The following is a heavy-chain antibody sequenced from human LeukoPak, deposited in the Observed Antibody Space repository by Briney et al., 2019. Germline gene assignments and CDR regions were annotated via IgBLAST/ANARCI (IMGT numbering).Heavy chain of an antibody. CDR3: AKAAIHRAYYFDY. Sequence: GGSLRLSCAASGFTFSSYSMNWVRQAPGKGLEWVSSISSSSSYIYYADSVKGRFTISRDNAKNSLYLQMNSLRAEDTALYYCAKAAIHRAYYFDYWGQGTLVTVSS. V-gene: IGHV3-21*04. D-gene: IGHD2-2*02. J-gene: IGHJ4*02. CDR2: ISSSSSYI. CDR1: GFTFSSYS.